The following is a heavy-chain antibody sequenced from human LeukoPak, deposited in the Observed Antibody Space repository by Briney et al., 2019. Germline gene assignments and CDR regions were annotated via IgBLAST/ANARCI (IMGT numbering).Heavy chain of an antibody. CDR2: ISGSGGST. CDR1: GFTFSSYA. J-gene: IGHJ4*02. V-gene: IGHV3-23*01. D-gene: IGHD3-22*01. CDR3: ATPYYYDSSGYQEYYFDY. Sequence: GGSLRLSCAASGFTFSSYAMSWVRQAPGKGLEWVSAISGSGGSTYYADSVKGRFTISRDNSKDTLYLQMNSLRAEDTAVYYCATPYYYDSSGYQEYYFDYWGQGTLVTVSS.